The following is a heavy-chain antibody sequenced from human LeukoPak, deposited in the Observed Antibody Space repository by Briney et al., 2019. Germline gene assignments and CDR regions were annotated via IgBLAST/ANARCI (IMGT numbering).Heavy chain of an antibody. CDR3: ARPTETSAGYYFDY. D-gene: IGHD6-13*01. Sequence: GASVKVSCKASGYTFTNSGLSWVRQAPGQGLEWIGWISPYRRDTNYAQNLQGRVTVTSDTSTSTVYMELRSLRSDDTAVYYCARPTETSAGYYFDYWGQGTLVTVSS. CDR2: ISPYRRDT. J-gene: IGHJ4*02. V-gene: IGHV1-18*01. CDR1: GYTFTNSG.